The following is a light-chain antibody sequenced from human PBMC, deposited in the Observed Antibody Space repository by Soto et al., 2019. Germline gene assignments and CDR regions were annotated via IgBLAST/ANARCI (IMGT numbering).Light chain of an antibody. CDR1: RDVGSD. J-gene: IGKJ1*01. CDR3: LQDYGDSWT. CDR2: AAS. V-gene: IGKV1-6*01. Sequence: QMTQSPSSLSAPVGEKIIISCRASRDVGSDVSWYQQKPGQAPKLLIYAASNLYTGVPSRFSGSRSGTEFTLTISSLQPEDFASYYCLQDYGDSWTFGQGTKVDIK.